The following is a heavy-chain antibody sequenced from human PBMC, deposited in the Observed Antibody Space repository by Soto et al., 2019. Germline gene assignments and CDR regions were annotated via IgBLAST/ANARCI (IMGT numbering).Heavy chain of an antibody. Sequence: EVQLLESGGGLVQPGGSLVLSCAASGFTFSSYAMSWVRQAPGKGLEWVSSISGGGNDAYYADSVKGRFTISRDNSRNTLYLQMNSLRADDTAVHYCARSLFLASTGSAPFDFWGQGTLVTVSS. D-gene: IGHD6-13*01. V-gene: IGHV3-23*01. CDR2: ISGGGNDA. CDR1: GFTFSSYA. CDR3: ARSLFLASTGSAPFDF. J-gene: IGHJ4*02.